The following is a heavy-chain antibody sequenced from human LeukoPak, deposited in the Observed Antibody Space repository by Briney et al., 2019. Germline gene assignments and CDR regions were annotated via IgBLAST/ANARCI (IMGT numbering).Heavy chain of an antibody. CDR2: IYTSGST. J-gene: IGHJ4*02. D-gene: IGHD3-10*01. CDR1: GGSISSYY. CDR3: ARGMYYYGSGVYHFDY. Sequence: SETLSLTCTVSGGSISSYYWSWIRQPAGKGLEWIGRIYTSGSTNYNPSLKSRVTMSVDTSKNQFSLKLSSVTAADTVVYYCARGMYYYGSGVYHFDYWGQGTLSPSPQ. V-gene: IGHV4-4*07.